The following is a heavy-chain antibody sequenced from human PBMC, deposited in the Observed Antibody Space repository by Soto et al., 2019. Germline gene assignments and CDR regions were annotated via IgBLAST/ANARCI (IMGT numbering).Heavy chain of an antibody. Sequence: ESGGALVQPGESLRLSCSASGVTFSGYAMHWVRQAPGKGLEYVSAISSNGGSTNYADSVKGRFTISRDNSKNTLYLQMSSLRAEDTAVYYCVKDKGATIKKVTMDVWGQGTAVTVSS. CDR3: VKDKGATIKKVTMDV. J-gene: IGHJ6*02. CDR2: ISSNGGST. V-gene: IGHV3-64D*08. D-gene: IGHD2-21*02. CDR1: GVTFSGYA.